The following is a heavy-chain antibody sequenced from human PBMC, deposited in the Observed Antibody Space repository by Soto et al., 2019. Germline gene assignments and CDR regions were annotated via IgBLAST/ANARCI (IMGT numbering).Heavy chain of an antibody. CDR1: GYSVSSNSAG. D-gene: IGHD1-1*01. V-gene: IGHV6-1*01. CDR3: ARGSWDDVSGHYYMDV. CDR2: TYYRSKWYF. J-gene: IGHJ6*03. Sequence: PSQTLSLTCAISGYSVSSNSAGWNWIRQTPSRGLEWLGRTYYRSKWYFNYAVSVESRITINPDTSKNQFSLQLSSVTPDDTAVYYCARGSWDDVSGHYYMDVWGKGTTVTVSS.